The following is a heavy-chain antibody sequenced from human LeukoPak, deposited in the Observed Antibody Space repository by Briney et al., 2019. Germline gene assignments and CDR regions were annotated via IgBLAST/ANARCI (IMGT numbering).Heavy chain of an antibody. D-gene: IGHD5-12*01. V-gene: IGHV4-59*01. Sequence: SETLSLTCTVSGGSLSSYYWSWIRQPPGKGLEWIGYIYYSGSTNYNPSLTSRVTISVDTSKNQFSLKLSSVTAADTAVYYCARERGALSFDYWGQGTLVTVSS. CDR3: ARERGALSFDY. CDR1: GGSLSSYY. J-gene: IGHJ4*02. CDR2: IYYSGST.